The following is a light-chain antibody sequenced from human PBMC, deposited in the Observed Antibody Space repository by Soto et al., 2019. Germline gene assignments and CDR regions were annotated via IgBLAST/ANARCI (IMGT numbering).Light chain of an antibody. CDR3: QHYNSYSEA. CDR1: QTISIW. V-gene: IGKV1-5*03. CDR2: NAS. Sequence: DIQMTQSPSTLSGSVRGRVSITTRASQTISIWLAWYQQIPGKATKRLIYNASTLKSGVPSRFSGSGSGTEFTLTIRSLQPDDFATYYCQHYNSYSEAFGEGTKV. J-gene: IGKJ1*01.